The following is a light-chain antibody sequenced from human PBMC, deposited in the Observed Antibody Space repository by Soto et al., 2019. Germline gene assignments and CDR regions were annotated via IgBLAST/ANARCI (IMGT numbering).Light chain of an antibody. V-gene: IGLV2-14*03. CDR2: DVS. CDR1: SSDIGAYNY. Sequence: QSALTKPASVSGSPGQSITISCTGTSSDIGAYNYVSWYQQHPGKAPKLMIYDVSNRPSGVSDRFSGSKSGNTASLTISGLQAEDEADYYCISFTSSNTGVFGGGTKVTVL. J-gene: IGLJ2*01. CDR3: ISFTSSNTGV.